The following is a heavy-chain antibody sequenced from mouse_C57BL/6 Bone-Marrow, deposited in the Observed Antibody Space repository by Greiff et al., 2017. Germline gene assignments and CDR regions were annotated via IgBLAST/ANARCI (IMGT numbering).Heavy chain of an antibody. D-gene: IGHD3-2*02. CDR1: GYTFTSYW. J-gene: IGHJ3*01. CDR2: IHPNSGST. Sequence: VQLQQPGAELVKPGASVKLSCKASGYTFTSYWMHWVKQRPGQGLEWIGMIHPNSGSTNYNEKFKSKATLTVDKSSSTAYMQLSSLTSEDSAVYYCARAQLRLFFFAYGGQGTLVTVSA. V-gene: IGHV1-64*01. CDR3: ARAQLRLFFFAY.